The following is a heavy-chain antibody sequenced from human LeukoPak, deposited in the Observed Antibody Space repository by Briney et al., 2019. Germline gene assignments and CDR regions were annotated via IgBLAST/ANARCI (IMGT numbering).Heavy chain of an antibody. CDR2: INPSGGST. Sequence: GASVKVSCKASGYTFTSHYMHWVRQAPGQGLEWMGVINPSGGSTSYAQKFQGRVTMTRDMSTNTVYMELSSLRSEDTAVHYCARDPPYFYDTKDYMDVWGKGTTVTVSS. D-gene: IGHD3-22*01. J-gene: IGHJ6*03. CDR3: ARDPPYFYDTKDYMDV. V-gene: IGHV1-46*01. CDR1: GYTFTSHY.